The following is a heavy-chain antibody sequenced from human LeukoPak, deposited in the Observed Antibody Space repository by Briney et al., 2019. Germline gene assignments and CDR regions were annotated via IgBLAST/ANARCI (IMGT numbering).Heavy chain of an antibody. J-gene: IGHJ2*01. Sequence: AASVKVSCKASGGTFSSYAISWVRQAPGQGLEWMGGIIPIFGTANYAQKFQGRVTITTDESTSTAYMELSSLRSEDTAVYYCARGYSSSPGRYFDLWGRGTLVAVSS. V-gene: IGHV1-69*05. CDR1: GGTFSSYA. CDR2: IIPIFGTA. D-gene: IGHD6-13*01. CDR3: ARGYSSSPGRYFDL.